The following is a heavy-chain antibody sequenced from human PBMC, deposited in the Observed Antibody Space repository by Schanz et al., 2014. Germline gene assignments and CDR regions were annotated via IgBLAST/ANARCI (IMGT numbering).Heavy chain of an antibody. Sequence: EVQLLESGGGLVRPGGSLRLSCAASGFTFRNYAMSWVRQAPGKGLEWVTGFIVDSGNTYYAGSVKGRFSISRDYSKNTLYLQMSSLRAEDTAIYYCAKLSSSGRLAGYFDYWGQGALVTVSS. J-gene: IGHJ4*02. V-gene: IGHV3-23*01. D-gene: IGHD6-19*01. CDR1: GFTFRNYA. CDR2: FIVDSGNT. CDR3: AKLSSSGRLAGYFDY.